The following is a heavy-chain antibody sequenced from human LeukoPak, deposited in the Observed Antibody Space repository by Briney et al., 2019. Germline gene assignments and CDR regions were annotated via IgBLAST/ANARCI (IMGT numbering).Heavy chain of an antibody. CDR1: GGSFSDYY. Sequence: SETLSLTCAVNGGSFSDYYWSWIRQPPGKGLEWIGEINHSGSTNYNSSLKSRVTISVDTSKNQFSLKLSSVTAADTAVYYCAREGYSSSWYYFDYWGQGTLVTVSS. V-gene: IGHV4-34*01. CDR2: INHSGST. CDR3: AREGYSSSWYYFDY. D-gene: IGHD6-13*01. J-gene: IGHJ4*02.